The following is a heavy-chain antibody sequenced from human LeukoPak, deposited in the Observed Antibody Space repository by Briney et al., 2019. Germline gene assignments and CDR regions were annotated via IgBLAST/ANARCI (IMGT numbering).Heavy chain of an antibody. D-gene: IGHD6-19*01. Sequence: GGSLRLSCAASGFPFSSYGMYWVRQADKGLQWVAYLRKDATYSNYADSVRGRFTISRDNSKNRLDLQMSSLRVEDTAVYYCARGDSGVDYWGEGALVTVSS. V-gene: IGHV3-30*02. CDR2: LRKDATYS. CDR3: ARGDSGVDY. CDR1: GFPFSSYG. J-gene: IGHJ4*02.